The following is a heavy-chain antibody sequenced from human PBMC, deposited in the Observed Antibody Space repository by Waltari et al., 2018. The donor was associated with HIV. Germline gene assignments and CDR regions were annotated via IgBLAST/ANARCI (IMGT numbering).Heavy chain of an antibody. CDR3: ARVSDNSGFYFGIYYFDY. CDR1: EFTFSRFW. Sequence: EMQLVESEGGLVQPGGSLRLSCAASEFTFSRFWMSWVRQAPGKGMEGVASIKQDGSDTYYVDSVKGRFTIARDNAKNSLYLHMNSLRAEDTAVYHCARVSDNSGFYFGIYYFDYWGQGTLVTVSS. CDR2: IKQDGSDT. J-gene: IGHJ4*02. V-gene: IGHV3-7*01. D-gene: IGHD3-22*01.